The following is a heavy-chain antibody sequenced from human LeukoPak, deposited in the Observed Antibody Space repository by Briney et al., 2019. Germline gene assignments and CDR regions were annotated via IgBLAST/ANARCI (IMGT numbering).Heavy chain of an antibody. CDR1: GGTFSSYD. J-gene: IGHJ4*02. CDR2: MNPNSGNT. CDR3: ARVLPAWATYYYDSSGYYTFDY. Sequence: ASVKVSCKASGGTFSSYDINWVRQATGRGLEWMGWMNPNSGNTGYAQKFQGRVTMTRNTSISTAYMELSSLRSEDTAVYYCARVLPAWATYYYDSSGYYTFDYWGQGTLVTVSS. D-gene: IGHD3-22*01. V-gene: IGHV1-8*02.